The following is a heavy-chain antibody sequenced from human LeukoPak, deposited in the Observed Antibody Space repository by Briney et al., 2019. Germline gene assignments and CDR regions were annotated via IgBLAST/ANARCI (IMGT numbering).Heavy chain of an antibody. CDR2: IKSDGST. CDR1: RFTSSTYS. Sequence: GGSLRLSCAASRFTSSTYSSHWVRQAPGKWLVWVSRIKSDGSTNYADSVKGRFTISRDNAKTTLSLQMNSLRPEDTGVYYCARAPSEIGGYYPEYFRHWGQGTLGTVSS. CDR3: ARAPSEIGGYYPEYFRH. J-gene: IGHJ1*01. D-gene: IGHD3-3*01. V-gene: IGHV3-74*01.